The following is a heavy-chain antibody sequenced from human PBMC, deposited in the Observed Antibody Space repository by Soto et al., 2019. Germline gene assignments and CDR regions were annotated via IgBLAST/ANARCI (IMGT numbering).Heavy chain of an antibody. V-gene: IGHV3-23*01. J-gene: IGHJ4*02. CDR2: MSGSSSTT. CDR3: AKNQERELPRVIDF. Sequence: EVRLLDSGGGLVKPGGSLRLSCATSGLTFSNYAMSWVRQSPGGGLEWVSSMSGSSSTTYYAESVRGRFTISRDRSKNKLYRQMSSLRAEDTALYYCAKNQERELPRVIDFWGQGTLVTFSS. CDR1: GLTFSNYA. D-gene: IGHD1-7*01.